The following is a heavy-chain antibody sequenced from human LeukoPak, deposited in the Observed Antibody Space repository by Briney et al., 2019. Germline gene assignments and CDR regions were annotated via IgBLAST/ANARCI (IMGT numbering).Heavy chain of an antibody. V-gene: IGHV4-4*02. D-gene: IGHD3-3*01. CDR2: IYHSGST. Sequence: SGTLSLTCAVSGGSISSSNWWSWVRQPPGKGLEWIGEIYHSGSTNYNPSLKSRVTISVVKSKNQFSLKLSSVTAADTAVYYCARDQDDFWSGYTASGGFDPWGQGTLVTVSS. CDR3: ARDQDDFWSGYTASGGFDP. CDR1: GGSISSSNW. J-gene: IGHJ5*02.